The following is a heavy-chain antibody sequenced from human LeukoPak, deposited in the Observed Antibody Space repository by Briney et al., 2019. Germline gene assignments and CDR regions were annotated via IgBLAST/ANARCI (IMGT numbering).Heavy chain of an antibody. CDR3: ARGGSFWSGPKYYYYYGMDV. CDR1: GFTVSSNY. CDR2: IYSGGST. V-gene: IGHV3-53*01. D-gene: IGHD3-3*01. Sequence: PGGSLRLSCAASGFTVSSNYMSWVRQAPGKGLEWVSVIYSGGSTYYADSVKGRFTISRDNSKNTLYLQMNSLRAEDTAVYYCARGGSFWSGPKYYYYYGMDVWGQGTTVTVSS. J-gene: IGHJ6*02.